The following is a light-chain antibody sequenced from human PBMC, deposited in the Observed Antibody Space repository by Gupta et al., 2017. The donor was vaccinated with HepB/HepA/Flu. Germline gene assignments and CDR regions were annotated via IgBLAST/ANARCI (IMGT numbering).Light chain of an antibody. J-gene: IGLJ3*02. CDR2: EVT. Sequence: QSALTQPASVSGSPGQSLTISCTGTRSDFEKYNLVSWYQQHPGKAPKLMIYEVTKRPSGGSDRFSGSKSDNTAPLTSFGLQAEDEADYYCCSYAGSGLNWGFGGGTKLTVL. CDR3: CSYAGSGLNWG. V-gene: IGLV2-23*02. CDR1: RSDFEKYNL.